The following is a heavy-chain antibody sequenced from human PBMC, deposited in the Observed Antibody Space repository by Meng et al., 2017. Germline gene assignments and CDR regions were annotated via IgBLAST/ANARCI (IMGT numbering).Heavy chain of an antibody. D-gene: IGHD3-3*01. CDR2: ISSSGSTI. CDR3: ARDPSITIFGVVTQYYYGMDV. CDR1: GFPFSEYY. V-gene: IGHV3-11*04. Sequence: GESLKISCAASGFPFSEYYMSWIRQAPGKGLEWVSYISSSGSTISYGDSVKGRFTISRDNAKNSLYLQMNSLRAEDTAVYYCARDPSITIFGVVTQYYYGMDVWGQGTTVTVSS. J-gene: IGHJ6*02.